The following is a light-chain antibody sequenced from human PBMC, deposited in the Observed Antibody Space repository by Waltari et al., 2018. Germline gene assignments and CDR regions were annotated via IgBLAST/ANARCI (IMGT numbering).Light chain of an antibody. Sequence: QSALTQPASVSGSPGQSITISCTGTSSDIDAYNFFSWYQKHPGKAPKVMIYDVNNRPSGVSSRFSGSKSGNTASLTISGLQAEDEADYYCSSYTTGSTRYVFGSGTKVTVL. V-gene: IGLV2-14*03. CDR1: SSDIDAYNF. CDR3: SSYTTGSTRYV. J-gene: IGLJ1*01. CDR2: DVN.